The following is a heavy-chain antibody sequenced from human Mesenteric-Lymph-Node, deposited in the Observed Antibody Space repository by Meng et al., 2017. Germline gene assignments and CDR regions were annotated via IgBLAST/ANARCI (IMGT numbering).Heavy chain of an antibody. CDR1: GGSIRSGGYY. Sequence: QFQVEDSAPVLLKPSQTLSLTFTFPGGSIRSGGYYWSWIRQHPGKGLEWIGYIHSSGSTYYNPSLRSRLTISVDTSKNQFSLKLSSVTAADTAVYYCARASYGSGSPLGESWFDPWGQGTLVTVSS. D-gene: IGHD3-10*01. V-gene: IGHV4-31*03. CDR2: IHSSGST. J-gene: IGHJ5*02. CDR3: ARASYGSGSPLGESWFDP.